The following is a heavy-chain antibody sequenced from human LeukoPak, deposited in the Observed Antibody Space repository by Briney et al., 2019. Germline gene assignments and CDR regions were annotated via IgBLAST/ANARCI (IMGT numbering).Heavy chain of an antibody. V-gene: IGHV1-69*01. D-gene: IGHD3-22*01. CDR3: ASHYYDSSGYYYGFDY. Sequence: SVEVSCKASGGTFSSYAISWVRQAPGQGLEWMGGIIPIFGAANYAQKFQGRVTITADESTSTAYMELSSLRSEDTAVYYCASHYYDSSGYYYGFDYWGQGTLVTVSS. CDR1: GGTFSSYA. J-gene: IGHJ4*02. CDR2: IIPIFGAA.